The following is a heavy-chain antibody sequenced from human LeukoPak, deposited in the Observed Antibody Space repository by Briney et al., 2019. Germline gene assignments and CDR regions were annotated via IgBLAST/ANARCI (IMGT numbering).Heavy chain of an antibody. J-gene: IGHJ4*02. CDR2: VFYSGNT. CDR1: GDSVSSDNYY. CDR3: ARGGGDNSLGF. Sequence: SETLSLTCTVSGDSVSSDNYYWTWTRQPPGKGLEWIGYVFYSGNTNYNPSLKSRVTISADTSKNQFSLRLSSVTAADTAVYYCARGGGDNSLGFWGQGTLVTVSS. V-gene: IGHV4-61*01. D-gene: IGHD4-23*01.